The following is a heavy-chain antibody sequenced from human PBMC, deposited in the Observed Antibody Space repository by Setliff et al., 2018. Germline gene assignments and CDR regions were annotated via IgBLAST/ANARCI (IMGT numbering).Heavy chain of an antibody. Sequence: PSETLSLTCAVSGHSIGSDSYGGWIRQSPGKGLEWIGSLYRTANTYYNPAVRSRVTISPDTSKNQFSLKLTSVTAADTAVYYCARQSGSGSSPYFDFWGQGTLVTVSS. J-gene: IGHJ4*02. CDR3: ARQSGSGSSPYFDF. V-gene: IGHV4-38-2*01. CDR2: LYRTANT. D-gene: IGHD3-10*01. CDR1: GHSIGSDSY.